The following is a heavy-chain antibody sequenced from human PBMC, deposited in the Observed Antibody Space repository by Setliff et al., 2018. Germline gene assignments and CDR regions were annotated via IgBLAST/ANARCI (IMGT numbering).Heavy chain of an antibody. CDR3: ARVESMVRGKNILRHFDY. CDR2: VTIYNGNT. J-gene: IGHJ4*02. D-gene: IGHD3-10*01. Sequence: ASVKVSCKASGYTFSNYGVIWGRQAPGQGLEWMGWVTIYNGNTKYAQNLQGRLTLTTDISTSTAYMELGSLTTDDTAVYYCARVESMVRGKNILRHFDYWGQGIQVTVSS. CDR1: GYTFSNYG. V-gene: IGHV1-18*01.